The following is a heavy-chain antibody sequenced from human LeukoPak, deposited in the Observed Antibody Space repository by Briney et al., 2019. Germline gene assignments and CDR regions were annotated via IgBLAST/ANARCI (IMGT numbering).Heavy chain of an antibody. CDR2: IYTSGST. CDR1: GDSISSNTRY. D-gene: IGHD6-13*01. J-gene: IGHJ3*02. CDR3: ARVPTYEIAAARVGYAFDI. Sequence: SQTLSLTCSVSGDSISSNTRYWSWLRQSAGKGLEWIGRIYTSGSTNYNPSLKSRVTISVDTSKNQFSLNLSSVTAADTAVYYCARVPTYEIAAARVGYAFDIWGQGTMVTVSS. V-gene: IGHV4-61*02.